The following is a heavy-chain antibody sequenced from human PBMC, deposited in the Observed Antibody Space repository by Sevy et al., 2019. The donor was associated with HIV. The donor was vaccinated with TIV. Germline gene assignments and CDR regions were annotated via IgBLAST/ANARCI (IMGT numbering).Heavy chain of an antibody. Sequence: GGSLRLSCAASGFTFSSYSMNWVRQAPGKGLEWVSYISSSSSTIYYADSVKGRFTISRDNAKNSLYLQMNSLRDEDTAVYYCARGDDYSNYVLRPDAFDIWGQGTMVTVSS. CDR3: ARGDDYSNYVLRPDAFDI. CDR1: GFTFSSYS. CDR2: ISSSSSTI. D-gene: IGHD4-4*01. V-gene: IGHV3-48*02. J-gene: IGHJ3*02.